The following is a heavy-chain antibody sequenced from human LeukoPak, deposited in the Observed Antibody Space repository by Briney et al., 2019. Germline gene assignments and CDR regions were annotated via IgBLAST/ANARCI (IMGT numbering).Heavy chain of an antibody. J-gene: IGHJ4*02. V-gene: IGHV3-7*01. D-gene: IGHD3-22*01. CDR2: IKPDGGEK. CDR3: ARAGGDYYDSSGYPVGPYYFDY. Sequence: SGGSLRLSCAASGFTFSSYWMTWVRQAPGKRPEWVANIKPDGGEKSYVDSVKGRFTISRDNAKNSLYLQMNSLRAEDTAVYYCARAGGDYYDSSGYPVGPYYFDYWGQGTLVTVSS. CDR1: GFTFSSYW.